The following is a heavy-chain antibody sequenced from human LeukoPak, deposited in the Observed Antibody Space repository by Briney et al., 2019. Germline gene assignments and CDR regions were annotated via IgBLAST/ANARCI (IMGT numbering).Heavy chain of an antibody. V-gene: IGHV1-18*01. Sequence: GASVKVSCKASGYIFTNYGITWVRQAPGQGLEWMGWISGHNGNTKHAQKYQGRVAMTTDTSTSTAYMEVGSLRSDDTAVYYCVRDTSSGWYYLEDWGLGTLVTVSS. CDR2: ISGHNGNT. CDR3: VRDTSSGWYYLED. D-gene: IGHD6-19*01. CDR1: GYIFTNYG. J-gene: IGHJ4*02.